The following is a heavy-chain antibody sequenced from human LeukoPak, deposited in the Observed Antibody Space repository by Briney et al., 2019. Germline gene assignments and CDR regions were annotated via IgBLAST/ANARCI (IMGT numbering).Heavy chain of an antibody. J-gene: IGHJ6*01. V-gene: IGHV3-23*01. CDR3: AKMKGHPLPKYYMDV. CDR2: ISGSGDNT. CDR1: GFTFSGFA. D-gene: IGHD1-26*01. Sequence: GGSLRLSCAVSGFTFSGFAMSWVRRTPGKGLEWVSGISGSGDNTLYADSVKGRFTISRDNSKNTLYLEMNSLRAEDTAIYYCAKMKGHPLPKYYMDVWGQGTTVTVSS.